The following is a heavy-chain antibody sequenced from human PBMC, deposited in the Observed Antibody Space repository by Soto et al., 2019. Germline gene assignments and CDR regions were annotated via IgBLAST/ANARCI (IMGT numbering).Heavy chain of an antibody. CDR3: ARDAPPPELRFLEWHNYDYNGMDV. CDR1: GYSFTAYG. D-gene: IGHD3-3*01. V-gene: IGHV1-18*01. Sequence: QVQVVQSGDEVKETGASVRVSCKTSGYSFTAYGISWVRQAPGQGLEWMGWISCYNGKTKDAQKVQGRVTMTTDTPTSTAYMEVRSLRSDDTAIYYCARDAPPPELRFLEWHNYDYNGMDVWGQGTTVTVSS. J-gene: IGHJ6*02. CDR2: ISCYNGKT.